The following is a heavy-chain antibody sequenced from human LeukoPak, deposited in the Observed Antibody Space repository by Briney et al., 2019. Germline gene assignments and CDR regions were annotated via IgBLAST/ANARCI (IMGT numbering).Heavy chain of an antibody. CDR2: INHSGST. V-gene: IGHV4-39*01. J-gene: IGHJ3*02. D-gene: IGHD3-10*01. CDR3: ARHHKSPYYYGSGTRNRAFDT. Sequence: SETLSLTCTVSGGSISSSSYYWSWIRQPPGKGLEWIGEINHSGSTNYNPSLKSRVTISVDTSKNQFSLKLSSVTAADTAVYYCARHHKSPYYYGSGTRNRAFDTWGQGTMVTVSS. CDR1: GGSISSSSYY.